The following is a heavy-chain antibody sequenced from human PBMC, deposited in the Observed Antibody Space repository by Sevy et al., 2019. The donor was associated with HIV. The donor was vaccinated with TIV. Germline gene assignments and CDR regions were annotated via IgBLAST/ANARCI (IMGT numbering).Heavy chain of an antibody. V-gene: IGHV1-18*01. D-gene: IGHD6-13*01. J-gene: IGHJ3*02. CDR3: ARDQSIAAAGSAEGI. CDR2: ISAYNGNT. Sequence: ASVKVSCKVSGYTFTIYGISWVRQAPGQGLEWMGWISAYNGNTNYAQKLQGRVTMTTDTSTSTAYMELRSLRSDDTAVYYCARDQSIAAAGSAEGIWGQGTMVTVSS. CDR1: GYTFTIYG.